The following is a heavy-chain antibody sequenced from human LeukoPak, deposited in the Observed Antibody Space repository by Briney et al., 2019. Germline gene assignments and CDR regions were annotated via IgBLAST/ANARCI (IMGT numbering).Heavy chain of an antibody. D-gene: IGHD6-19*01. CDR1: GFTFTTLA. Sequence: PGGSLRLSCAASGFTFTTLAMGWVRQAPEKGLEWVSCITNSGDNTYYADSVKGRFTISRDNSKNTLYLQMHSLRAEDTAIYYCAKDARRTDGWYFFDYWGHGALVTVSS. V-gene: IGHV3-23*01. CDR3: AKDARRTDGWYFFDY. CDR2: ITNSGDNT. J-gene: IGHJ4*01.